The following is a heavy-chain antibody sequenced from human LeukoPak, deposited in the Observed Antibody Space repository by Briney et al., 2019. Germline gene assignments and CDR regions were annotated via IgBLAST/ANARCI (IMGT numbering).Heavy chain of an antibody. V-gene: IGHV1-69*01. D-gene: IGHD5-12*01. CDR3: ARKPYSGYDVDY. J-gene: IGHJ4*02. CDR2: IIPIFGTA. Sequence: ASVKVSCKASGGTFSSYAISWVRQAPGQGLEWMGGIIPIFGTANYAQKFQGRVTITADESTSTAYMELSSLRSDDTAVYYCARKPYSGYDVDYWGQGTLVTVSS. CDR1: GGTFSSYA.